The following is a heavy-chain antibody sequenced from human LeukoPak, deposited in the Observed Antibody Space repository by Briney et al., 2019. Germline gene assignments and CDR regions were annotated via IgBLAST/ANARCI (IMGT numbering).Heavy chain of an antibody. J-gene: IGHJ4*02. Sequence: ASVKVSCKASGHTFTSYGISWVRQAPGQGLEWMGWISAYNGNTNYAQKLQGRVTMTTDTSTSTAYMELRSLRSDDTAVYYCARIRHNWNYALKSPFDYWGQGTLVTVSS. V-gene: IGHV1-18*01. CDR1: GHTFTSYG. D-gene: IGHD1-7*01. CDR3: ARIRHNWNYALKSPFDY. CDR2: ISAYNGNT.